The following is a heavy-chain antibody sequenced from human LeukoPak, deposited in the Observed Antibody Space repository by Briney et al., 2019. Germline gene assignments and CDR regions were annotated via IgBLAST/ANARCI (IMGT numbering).Heavy chain of an antibody. CDR1: GGSISSTSYY. J-gene: IGHJ5*02. CDR2: IDYSGST. Sequence: SETLSLTCTISGGSISSTSYYWGWLRQPPGRGLEWIGIIDYSGSTYYNPSLTSRVTMSVDTSKNQFSLKLRSVTAADTAVYYCARRLKYCTGDCYSGWFDPWGQGTLVTVSS. D-gene: IGHD2-21*02. V-gene: IGHV4-39*01. CDR3: ARRLKYCTGDCYSGWFDP.